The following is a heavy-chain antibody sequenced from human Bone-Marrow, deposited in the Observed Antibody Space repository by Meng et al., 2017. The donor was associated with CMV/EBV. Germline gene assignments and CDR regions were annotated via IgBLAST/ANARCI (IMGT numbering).Heavy chain of an antibody. CDR2: ISSSSSTI. J-gene: IGHJ5*02. Sequence: GESLKISCAASGFTFSSYSMNWVRQAPGKGLEWVSYISSSSSTIYYADSVKGRFTISRDNAKNSLYLQMNSLRAEDTAVYYCARKDFWSGYHWGQRTLVTASS. D-gene: IGHD3-3*01. CDR3: ARKDFWSGYH. V-gene: IGHV3-48*04. CDR1: GFTFSSYS.